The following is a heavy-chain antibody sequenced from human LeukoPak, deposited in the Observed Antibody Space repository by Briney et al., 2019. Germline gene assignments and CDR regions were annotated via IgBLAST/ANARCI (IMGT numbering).Heavy chain of an antibody. CDR1: GFTFSSYA. Sequence: GGSLRLSCAASGFTFSSYAMSWVRQAPGKGLEWVANIKQDGSEKYYVDSVKGRFTISRDNAKNSLYLQMNSLRAEDTAVYYCAREGIQLWFAYWGQGTLVTVSS. V-gene: IGHV3-7*01. CDR2: IKQDGSEK. CDR3: AREGIQLWFAY. D-gene: IGHD5-18*01. J-gene: IGHJ4*02.